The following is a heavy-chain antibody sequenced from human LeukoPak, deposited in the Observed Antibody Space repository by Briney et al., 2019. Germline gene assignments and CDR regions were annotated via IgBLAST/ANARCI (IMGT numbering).Heavy chain of an antibody. V-gene: IGHV3-21*01. CDR2: ISGSSSYI. CDR1: GFTFSSYS. CDR3: ASLSSGRFDY. Sequence: PGGSLRLSCAASGFTFSSYSMNWVRQAPGKGLEWVSSISGSSSYIYYADSVKGRFTISRDNAKNSLYLQMNSLRAEDTAVYYCASLSSGRFDYWGQGTLVTVSS. J-gene: IGHJ4*02. D-gene: IGHD6-19*01.